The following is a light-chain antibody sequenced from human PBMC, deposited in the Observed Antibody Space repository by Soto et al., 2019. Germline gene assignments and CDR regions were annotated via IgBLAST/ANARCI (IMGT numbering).Light chain of an antibody. CDR3: QQSYSTPQVT. CDR2: AAA. Sequence: DIQMTQSPSSLSASVGDRVTITCRASQTISGYLNWYQQKPGKAPELLIYAAASLQSGVPSRFSGSGSGTDFTLTISSLQPEDFATYYCQQSYSTPQVTFGQGTRLEI. V-gene: IGKV1-39*01. J-gene: IGKJ5*01. CDR1: QTISGY.